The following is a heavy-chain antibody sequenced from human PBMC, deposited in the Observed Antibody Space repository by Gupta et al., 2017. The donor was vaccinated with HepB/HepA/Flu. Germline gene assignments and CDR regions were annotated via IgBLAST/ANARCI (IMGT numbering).Heavy chain of an antibody. CDR3: ATWGPGF. CDR1: GFSLSSYW. Sequence: EVKMVESGGDLVKPGGSLRLSCEVSGFSLSSYWMSWVRQAPGKGLEWVANIKQDGSAKYYVDPVRGRFTISRDNANNSLYLEMTDLRVDDSAVYYCATWGPGFWGQGTQVTVSS. D-gene: IGHD3-16*01. V-gene: IGHV3-7*01. CDR2: IKQDGSAK. J-gene: IGHJ4*02.